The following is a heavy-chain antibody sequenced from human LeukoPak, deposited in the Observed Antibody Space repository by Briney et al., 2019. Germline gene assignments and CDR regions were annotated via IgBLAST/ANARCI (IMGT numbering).Heavy chain of an antibody. CDR1: GYSISSGYY. Sequence: PSETLSLTCTVSGYSISSGYYWGWIRQPPGKGLEWIGSIYHSGSTYYNPSLKSRVTISVDTSKNQFSLKLSSVTAADTAVYYCARGEVLPWENAFDIWGQGTMVTVSS. CDR3: ARGEVLPWENAFDI. CDR2: IYHSGST. V-gene: IGHV4-38-2*02. J-gene: IGHJ3*02. D-gene: IGHD3-10*01.